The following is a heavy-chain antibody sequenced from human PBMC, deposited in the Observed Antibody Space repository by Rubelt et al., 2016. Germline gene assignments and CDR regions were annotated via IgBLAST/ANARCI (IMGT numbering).Heavy chain of an antibody. J-gene: IGHJ3*02. CDR2: ISGCNGKT. CDR1: GGTFSSYA. CDR3: AAAAIGAFDI. D-gene: IGHD2-2*01. V-gene: IGHV1-18*01. Sequence: QVQLVQSGAEVKKPGSSVKVSCKASGGTFSSYAISWVRQAPGQGLEWMGWISGCNGKTNFAKNLQGRVTRTTETSTSTAYMELRSLRSDDTAVYYCAAAAIGAFDIWGQGTMVTVSS.